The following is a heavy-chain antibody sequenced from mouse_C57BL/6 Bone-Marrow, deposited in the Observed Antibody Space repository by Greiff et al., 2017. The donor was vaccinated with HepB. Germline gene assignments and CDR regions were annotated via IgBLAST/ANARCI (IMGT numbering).Heavy chain of an antibody. CDR1: GFNIKDDY. J-gene: IGHJ3*01. CDR3: TTDSSGPPWFAY. V-gene: IGHV14-4*01. Sequence: VQLQQSGAELVRPGASVKLSCTASGFNIKDDYMHWVKQRPEQGLEWIGWIDPENGDTEYASKFQGKATITADTSSNTAHLQLSSLTSEDTAVYYCTTDSSGPPWFAYWGQGTLVTVSA. D-gene: IGHD3-2*02. CDR2: IDPENGDT.